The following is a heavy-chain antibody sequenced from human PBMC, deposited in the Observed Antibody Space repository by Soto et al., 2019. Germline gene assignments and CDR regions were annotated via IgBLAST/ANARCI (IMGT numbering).Heavy chain of an antibody. V-gene: IGHV3-74*01. CDR2: INSDGGTT. D-gene: IGHD1-26*01. CDR3: ARVGVGVYYFDY. J-gene: IGHJ4*02. Sequence: EVQLVESGGNLVQPGGSLRLSCAASEFTFSSYWMHWVRQAPGKRLVWVSRINSDGGTTSYADSVKGRFTIPRDNAKNTLYLQMNSLRAEDTAVYYCARVGVGVYYFDYWGQGTLVTVSS. CDR1: EFTFSSYW.